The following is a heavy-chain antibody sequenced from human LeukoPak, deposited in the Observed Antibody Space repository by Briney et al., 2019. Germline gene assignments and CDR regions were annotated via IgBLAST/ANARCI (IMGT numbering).Heavy chain of an antibody. J-gene: IGHJ3*02. V-gene: IGHV5-51*01. CDR1: GYNFTTYW. D-gene: IGHD1-14*01. Sequence: GEPLKISCKGFGYNFTTYWIGWVRQMPGKGLEWMGIIYPGDSDTRYSPSFEGQVTISGDKSIYTAYLQWSSLKASDTAIYYCARRRRTSSPDGFDIWGQGTMVTVFS. CDR3: ARRRRTSSPDGFDI. CDR2: IYPGDSDT.